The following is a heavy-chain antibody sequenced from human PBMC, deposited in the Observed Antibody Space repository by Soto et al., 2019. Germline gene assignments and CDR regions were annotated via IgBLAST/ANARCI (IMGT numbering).Heavy chain of an antibody. V-gene: IGHV3-33*01. CDR3: ASLGLWSPSYYGMDV. D-gene: IGHD5-18*01. CDR2: IWYDGSNK. J-gene: IGHJ6*02. CDR1: GFTFSSYG. Sequence: GGSLRLSCAASGFTFSSYGMHWVRQAPGKGLEWVAVIWYDGSNKYYADSVKGRFTISRDNSKNTLYLQMNSLRAEDTAVYYCASLGLWSPSYYGMDVWGQGTTVTVSS.